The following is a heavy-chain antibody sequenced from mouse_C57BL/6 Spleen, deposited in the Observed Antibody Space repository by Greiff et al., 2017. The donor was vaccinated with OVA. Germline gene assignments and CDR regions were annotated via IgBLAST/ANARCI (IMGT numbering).Heavy chain of an antibody. J-gene: IGHJ2*01. CDR2: IDPSDSYT. CDR1: GYTFTSYW. Sequence: VQLQQSGAELVMPGASVKLSCKASGYTFTSYWMHWVKQRPGQGLEWIGEIDPSDSYTNYNQKFKGKSTLTVDKSSSTAYMQLSSLTSEDSAVYYCARSGITTVVYFDYWGQGTTLTVSS. D-gene: IGHD1-1*01. V-gene: IGHV1-69*01. CDR3: ARSGITTVVYFDY.